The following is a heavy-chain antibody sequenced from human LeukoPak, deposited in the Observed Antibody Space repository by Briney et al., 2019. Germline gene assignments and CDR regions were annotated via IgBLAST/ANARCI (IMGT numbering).Heavy chain of an antibody. CDR2: ISAYNGNT. CDR1: GYTFTSYG. J-gene: IGHJ5*02. V-gene: IGHV1-18*01. CDR3: ARVGIAAAGHLNWFDP. Sequence: GASVTVSCKASGYTFTSYGISWVRQAPGQGLEWMGWISAYNGNTNYAQKLQGRVTMTTDTSTSTAYMELRSLRSDDTAVYYCARVGIAAAGHLNWFDPWGQGTLVTVSS. D-gene: IGHD6-13*01.